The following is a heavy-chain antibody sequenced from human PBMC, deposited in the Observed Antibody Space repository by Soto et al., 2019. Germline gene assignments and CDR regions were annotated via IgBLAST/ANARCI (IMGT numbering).Heavy chain of an antibody. CDR1: GFSLSTNIMA. D-gene: IGHD3-10*01. J-gene: IGHJ4*02. CDR2: IFWDEVE. V-gene: IGHV2-5*02. Sequence: QITLKESGPTLVKPPQTLTLTCTFSGFSLSTNIMAVGWFRQPPGEALEWLALIFWDEVERYKPSLRSRLPIAADMSKNQVVLTMTDMVPVDTATYYCAHLTRGEYDMVRLWEKFDYWGQGILVTVSS. CDR3: AHLTRGEYDMVRLWEKFDY.